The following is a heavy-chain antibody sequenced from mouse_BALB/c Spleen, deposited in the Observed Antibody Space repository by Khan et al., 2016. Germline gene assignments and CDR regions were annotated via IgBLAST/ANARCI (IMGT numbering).Heavy chain of an antibody. CDR2: ISYSGST. V-gene: IGHV3-8*02. CDR3: ARSDFWYFDV. CDR1: GDSTTSGY. Sequence: EVQLQESGPSLVKPSQTLSLTCSVTGDSTTSGYWNWIRKFPGNKLEYMGYISYSGSTYYNPSLKSRISITRDTSKNQYYLQLNSVTTEDTATYYCARSDFWYFDVWGAGTTVTVSS. J-gene: IGHJ1*01.